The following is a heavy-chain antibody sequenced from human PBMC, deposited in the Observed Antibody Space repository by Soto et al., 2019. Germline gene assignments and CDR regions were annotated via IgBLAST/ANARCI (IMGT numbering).Heavy chain of an antibody. D-gene: IGHD2-2*01. J-gene: IGHJ6*04. CDR2: IGIAGDT. CDR1: GGIFSSYD. V-gene: IGHV3-13*01. CDR3: ARDRQQLLGGYYYPYGMDV. Sequence: GYLRHSCAASGGIFSSYDMHGGREATGKDLEWVSAIGIAGDTYYKGSVKGRFTISRENAKNSLYLQMNRLRAGDTAVYYFARDRQQLLGGYYYPYGMDVWVKGT.